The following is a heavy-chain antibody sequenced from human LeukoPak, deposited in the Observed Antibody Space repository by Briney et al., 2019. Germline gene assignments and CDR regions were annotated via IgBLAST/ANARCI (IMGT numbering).Heavy chain of an antibody. CDR3: ARDRVLRFLEWLPRPYYYYGMDV. V-gene: IGHV3-33*01. Sequence: PGGSLRLSCAASGFTFSSYGMHWVRQAPGKGLEWVAVIWYDGSNKYYADSVKGRFTISRDNSKNTLYLQMNSLRAEDTAVYYCARDRVLRFLEWLPRPYYYYGMDVWGQGTTVTVSS. D-gene: IGHD3-3*01. J-gene: IGHJ6*02. CDR2: IWYDGSNK. CDR1: GFTFSSYG.